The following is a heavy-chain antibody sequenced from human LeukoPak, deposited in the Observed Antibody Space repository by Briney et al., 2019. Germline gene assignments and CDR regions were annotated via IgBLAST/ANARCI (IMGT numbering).Heavy chain of an antibody. Sequence: PGGSLRLSCAASGFTFSSYAMSWVRQAPGKGLEWVAFIRYDGSNKYYADSVKGRFTISRDNSKNTLYLQMNSLRAEDTAVYYCAKAAYYEGYCSSTSCYPDYWGQGTLVTVSS. CDR1: GFTFSSYA. D-gene: IGHD2-2*01. CDR2: IRYDGSNK. J-gene: IGHJ4*02. CDR3: AKAAYYEGYCSSTSCYPDY. V-gene: IGHV3-30*02.